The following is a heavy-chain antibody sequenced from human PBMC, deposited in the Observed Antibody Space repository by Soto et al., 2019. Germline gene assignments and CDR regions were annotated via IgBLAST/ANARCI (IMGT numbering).Heavy chain of an antibody. CDR1: GCAFTSYA. Sequence: GPSWKVSCKASGCAFTSYAMHWVRQAPGQRLEWMGWINAGNGNTKYSQKFQGRVTITRDTSASTAYMELSSLRSEDTAVYYCARDRRMITFGGVIVLDAFDIWGQGTMVTVSS. CDR3: ARDRRMITFGGVIVLDAFDI. CDR2: INAGNGNT. D-gene: IGHD3-16*02. J-gene: IGHJ3*02. V-gene: IGHV1-3*01.